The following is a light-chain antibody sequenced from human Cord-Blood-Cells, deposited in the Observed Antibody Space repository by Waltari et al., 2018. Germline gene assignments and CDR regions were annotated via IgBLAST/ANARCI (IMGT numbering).Light chain of an antibody. CDR1: SSDGGGDNY. CDR2: DVS. Sequence: QSALTQPAPVSGSPGQAITIPCTGTSSDGGGDNYVSWYQHHPGKAPKLMIYDVSNRPSGVSNRFSGSKSGNTASLTISGLQAEDEADYYCSSYTSSSTWVFGGGTKLTVL. J-gene: IGLJ3*02. CDR3: SSYTSSSTWV. V-gene: IGLV2-14*03.